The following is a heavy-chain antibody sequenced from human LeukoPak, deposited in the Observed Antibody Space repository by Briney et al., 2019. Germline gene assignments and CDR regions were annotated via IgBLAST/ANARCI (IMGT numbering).Heavy chain of an antibody. Sequence: GGSLRLSCAASGFTFSSYAMSWVRQAPGKGLEWVSAISGSGGSTYYADSVKDRFTISRDNSKNTLYLQMNSLRAEDTAVYYCAKGNLRRFLEWFDPWGQGTLVTVSS. CDR1: GFTFSSYA. D-gene: IGHD3-3*01. J-gene: IGHJ5*02. CDR3: AKGNLRRFLEWFDP. V-gene: IGHV3-23*01. CDR2: ISGSGGST.